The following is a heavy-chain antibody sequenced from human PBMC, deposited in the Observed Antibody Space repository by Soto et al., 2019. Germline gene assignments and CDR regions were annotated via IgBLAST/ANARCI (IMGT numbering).Heavy chain of an antibody. D-gene: IGHD6-19*01. V-gene: IGHV3-30-3*01. Sequence: PGGSLRLSCAASGFTFSSYAMHWVRQAPGKGLEWVAVISYDGSNKYYADSVKGRFTISRDNSKNTLYLQMNSLRAEDTAVYYCARDPAEFTSGWYGGCRDVWGQGTTGPVSS. J-gene: IGHJ6*02. CDR1: GFTFSSYA. CDR3: ARDPAEFTSGWYGGCRDV. CDR2: ISYDGSNK.